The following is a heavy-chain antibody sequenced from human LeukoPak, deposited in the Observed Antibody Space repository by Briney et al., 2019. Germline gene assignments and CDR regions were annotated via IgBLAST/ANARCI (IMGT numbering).Heavy chain of an antibody. D-gene: IGHD3-10*01. V-gene: IGHV4-39*07. CDR3: AREGGGITMVRGVSYYYYYMDV. Sequence: SETLSLTCTVSGGSISSSSYYWGWIRQPPGKGLEWIGSIYYSGSTYYNPSLKSRVTISVDTSKNQFSLKLSSVTAADTAVYYCAREGGGITMVRGVSYYYYYMDVWGKGTTVTVSS. CDR2: IYYSGST. CDR1: GGSISSSSYY. J-gene: IGHJ6*03.